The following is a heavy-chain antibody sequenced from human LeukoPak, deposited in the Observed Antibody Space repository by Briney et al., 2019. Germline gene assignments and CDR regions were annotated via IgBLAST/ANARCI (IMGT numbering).Heavy chain of an antibody. V-gene: IGHV4-4*07. CDR3: ARKDGDY. J-gene: IGHJ4*02. CDR2: IYSSGST. CDR1: GASISAFH. Sequence: SETLSLTCTVSGASISAFHWTWFRQPAGKGLEWIGLIYSSGSTLFNPSLKSRLAMSVDLTKNQLSLNLTSVTAADTAMYYCARKDGDYWGRGTLVTVSS.